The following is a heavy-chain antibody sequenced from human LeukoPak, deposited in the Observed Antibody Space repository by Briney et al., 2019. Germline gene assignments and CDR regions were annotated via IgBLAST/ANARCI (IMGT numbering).Heavy chain of an antibody. D-gene: IGHD2-21*02. J-gene: IGHJ6*02. Sequence: SVKVSCKAPGGTFSSYAISWVRQAPGQGLEWMGGIIPIFGTANYAQKFQGRVTITADESTSTAYMELSSLRSEDTAVYYCAGAYCGGDCSQSYYYYGMDVWGQGTMVTVSS. V-gene: IGHV1-69*13. CDR1: GGTFSSYA. CDR2: IIPIFGTA. CDR3: AGAYCGGDCSQSYYYYGMDV.